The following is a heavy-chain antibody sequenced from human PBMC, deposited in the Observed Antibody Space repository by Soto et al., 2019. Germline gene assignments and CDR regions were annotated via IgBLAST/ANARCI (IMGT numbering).Heavy chain of an antibody. Sequence: GWSLRLSCAASGFTFSNFAMSWVRQAPGGGLQWVSSISGSGATTYYGDSVKGRFTVSRDNSKNTVSLQMNSLRAEDSALYYCASGMTTVTQEWFDPWGQGTLVTVSS. V-gene: IGHV3-23*01. CDR3: ASGMTTVTQEWFDP. D-gene: IGHD4-4*01. J-gene: IGHJ5*02. CDR1: GFTFSNFA. CDR2: ISGSGATT.